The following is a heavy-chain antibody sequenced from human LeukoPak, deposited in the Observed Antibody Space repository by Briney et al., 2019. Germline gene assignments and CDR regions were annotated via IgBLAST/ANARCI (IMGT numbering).Heavy chain of an antibody. V-gene: IGHV4-38-2*02. CDR3: ARIPYSSGWYVPYYYYYYMDV. CDR2: IYHSGST. CDR1: GYSISSGYY. J-gene: IGHJ6*03. D-gene: IGHD6-19*01. Sequence: PSETLSLTCTVSGYSISSGYYWGWIRQPPGKGLEWIGSIYHSGSTYYNPSLKSRVTISVDTSKNQFSLKLSSVTAADTAVYYCARIPYSSGWYVPYYYYYYMDVWGKGTTVTVSS.